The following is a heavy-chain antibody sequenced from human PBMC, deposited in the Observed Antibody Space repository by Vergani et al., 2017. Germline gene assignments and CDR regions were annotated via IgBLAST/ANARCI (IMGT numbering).Heavy chain of an antibody. CDR3: ASGNYYYYCMDV. CDR1: GFTFSSYS. CDR2: ISSSSSYI. J-gene: IGHJ6*03. Sequence: EVQLVESGGGLVKPGGSLRLSCAASGFTFSSYSMNWVRQAPGKGLEWVSSISSSSSYIYYADSVKGRFTISRDNAKNSLFLQMNSLRAEDTAVYYCASGNYYYYCMDVWGRGTTVTVSS. V-gene: IGHV3-21*01.